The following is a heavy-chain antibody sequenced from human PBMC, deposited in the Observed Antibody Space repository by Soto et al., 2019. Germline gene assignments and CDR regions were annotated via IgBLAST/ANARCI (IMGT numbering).Heavy chain of an antibody. CDR3: ARDSSGYGPRAFDY. D-gene: IGHD5-18*01. J-gene: IGHJ4*02. V-gene: IGHV6-1*01. Sequence: PSQALSLTCAISGDSVSSNSAASNWIRQSPSRGLEWLGRTYYRSKWYDNYAVSVKSRITINPDTSKNQFSLQLNSVTPEDTAIYYCARDSSGYGPRAFDYWGQGALVTV. CDR2: TYYRSKWYD. CDR1: GDSVSSNSAA.